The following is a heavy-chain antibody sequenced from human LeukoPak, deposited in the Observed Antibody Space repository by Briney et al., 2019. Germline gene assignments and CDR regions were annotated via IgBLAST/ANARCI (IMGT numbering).Heavy chain of an antibody. J-gene: IGHJ4*02. CDR3: ARISGSHDYDY. CDR2: ISSYGGST. Sequence: GGSLRLSCAASGFNLSSYSMHWVRQAPGKGLEYVSAISSYGGSTYYANSVKDRFTISRDNSKNTVYLQMGSLRTEDMAVYYCARISGSHDYDYWGQGTLVTVSS. D-gene: IGHD3-3*02. V-gene: IGHV3-64*01. CDR1: GFNLSSYS.